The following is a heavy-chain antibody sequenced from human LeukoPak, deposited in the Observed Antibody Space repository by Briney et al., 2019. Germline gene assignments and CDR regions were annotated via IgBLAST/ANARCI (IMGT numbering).Heavy chain of an antibody. CDR3: ARDYYGSGKGWFDP. J-gene: IGHJ5*02. V-gene: IGHV4-59*01. D-gene: IGHD3-10*01. CDR2: IFDNRNT. CDR1: GGSISSYY. Sequence: SETPSLTCTVSGGSISSYYWSWIRQPPGKGLEWIGYIFDNRNTKYNPSLKSRVSLSLDTSKNEFSLNLSSVTAADTAVYYCARDYYGSGKGWFDPWGQGTLVTVSS.